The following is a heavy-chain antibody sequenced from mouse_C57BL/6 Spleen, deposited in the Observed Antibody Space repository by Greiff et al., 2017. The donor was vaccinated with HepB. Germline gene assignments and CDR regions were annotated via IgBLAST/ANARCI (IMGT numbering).Heavy chain of an antibody. Sequence: EVMLVESGGGLVKPGGSLKLSCAASGFTFSDYGMHWVRQAPEKGLEWVAYISSGSSTIYYADTVKGRFTISRDNAKNTLFLQMTSLRSEDTAMYYCARHLRLREDYAMDYWGQGTSVTVSS. J-gene: IGHJ4*01. CDR1: GFTFSDYG. CDR3: ARHLRLREDYAMDY. CDR2: ISSGSSTI. V-gene: IGHV5-17*01. D-gene: IGHD3-2*02.